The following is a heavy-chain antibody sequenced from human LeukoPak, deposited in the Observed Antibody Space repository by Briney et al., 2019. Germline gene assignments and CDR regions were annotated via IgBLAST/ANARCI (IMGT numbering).Heavy chain of an antibody. V-gene: IGHV4-34*01. CDR1: GGSFSGYY. J-gene: IGHJ5*02. CDR3: ARAYFSSWYMNWFDP. CDR2: INHSGST. Sequence: PSETLSLTCAVYGGSFSGYYWSWIRQPPGKGLEWIGEINHSGSTNYNPSLKSRVTISLDTSKNQFSLKLSSVTAADTAVYYCARAYFSSWYMNWFDPWGQGTLVTVSS. D-gene: IGHD6-13*01.